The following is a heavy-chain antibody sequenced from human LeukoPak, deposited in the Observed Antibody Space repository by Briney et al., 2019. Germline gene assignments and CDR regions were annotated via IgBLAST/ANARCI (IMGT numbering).Heavy chain of an antibody. V-gene: IGHV4-34*01. D-gene: IGHD6-13*01. CDR3: ARGVRYSSSWYSPNGMDV. J-gene: IGHJ6*04. Sequence: SETLSLTCAVYGGSLSGYYWSWIRQPPGKGLEWIGEINHSGSTNYNPSLKSRVTISVDTSKNQFSLKLSSVTAADTAVYYCARGVRYSSSWYSPNGMDVWGKGTTVTVSS. CDR2: INHSGST. CDR1: GGSLSGYY.